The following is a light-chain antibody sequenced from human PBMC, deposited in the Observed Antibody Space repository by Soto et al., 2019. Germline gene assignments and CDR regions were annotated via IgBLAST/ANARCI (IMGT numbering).Light chain of an antibody. CDR1: QSVSSY. V-gene: IGKV3-11*01. CDR3: QQRSNWPLGT. Sequence: EIVLTQSPATLSLSPGERATLSCRASQSVSSYLAWYQQKPGQAPRLLIYDASNRATGIPARFSGSGSGTDFTLTISGLEPEDFAVYYCQQRSNWPLGTFGGGTKVEIK. CDR2: DAS. J-gene: IGKJ4*01.